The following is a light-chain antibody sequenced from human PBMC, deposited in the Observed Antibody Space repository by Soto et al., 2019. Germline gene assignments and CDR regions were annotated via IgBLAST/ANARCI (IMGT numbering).Light chain of an antibody. CDR2: KAS. CDR1: QSISDS. CDR3: QQYFRYPWT. V-gene: IGKV1-5*03. Sequence: IQMTQSPSTLSASVGDRVTITCRAGQSISDSLAWYQHHPGKAPKLLIYKASSLQAGVPSRFSGSGSGTDFTLTISSLQSDDFATYFCQQYFRYPWTFGQGTKGEV. J-gene: IGKJ1*01.